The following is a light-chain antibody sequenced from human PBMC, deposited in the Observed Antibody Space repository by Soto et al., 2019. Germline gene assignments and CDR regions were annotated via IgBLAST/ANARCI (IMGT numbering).Light chain of an antibody. CDR1: SSDTSAYNY. CDR2: EVG. CDR3: SSYTSNNFYV. V-gene: IGLV2-14*01. Sequence: QSALTQPASVSGSPGQSITISCTGTSSDTSAYNYVSWYQQHPGKAPKLMIYEVGDRPSGLSNRFSGSKSGNTASLTTSRLQTEDEADYYCSSYTSNNFYVFGTGTKVTVL. J-gene: IGLJ1*01.